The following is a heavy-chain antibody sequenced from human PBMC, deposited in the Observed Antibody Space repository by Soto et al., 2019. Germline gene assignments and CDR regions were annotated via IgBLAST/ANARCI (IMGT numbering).Heavy chain of an antibody. V-gene: IGHV1-69*14. D-gene: IGHD2-15*01. CDR3: AAVLVVVGTTHQSYAMDV. Sequence: QVQLVQSGAEVKNPGSSVKVSCKASGGTFRNYALNWVRQAPGQGLEWMGGVIPMFETPRYAQKFQGRVTITADKSPSTVYMELRSLTSGDAAVYYCAAVLVVVGTTHQSYAMDVWGQGTSVNVSS. J-gene: IGHJ6*02. CDR2: VIPMFETP. CDR1: GGTFRNYA.